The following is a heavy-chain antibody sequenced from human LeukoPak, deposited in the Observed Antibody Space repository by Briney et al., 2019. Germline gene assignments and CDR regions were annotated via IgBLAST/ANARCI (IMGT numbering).Heavy chain of an antibody. CDR3: ARVGSGYDYFDY. D-gene: IGHD5-12*01. V-gene: IGHV4-4*07. CDR1: GDSISTYY. CDR2: VHGSGNT. J-gene: IGHJ4*02. Sequence: SETLSLTCTVSGDSISTYYWSWIRQPAGKGLEWIGRVHGSGNTKYNPLLMSRVTMSVDTSKNQFSLKLSFVTAAGTAVYYCARVGSGYDYFDYWGQGNLVTVSS.